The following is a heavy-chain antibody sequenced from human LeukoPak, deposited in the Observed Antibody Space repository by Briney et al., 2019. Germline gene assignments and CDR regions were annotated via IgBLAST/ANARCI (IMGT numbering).Heavy chain of an antibody. CDR1: GGSISSGDYY. V-gene: IGHV4-31*03. D-gene: IGHD3-3*01. J-gene: IGHJ3*02. CDR2: IYYSGST. Sequence: PSETLSLTCTVSGGSISSGDYYWSWIRQHPGKGLEWIGYIYYSGSTYYNPSLKSRVTISVDTSKNQFSLKLSSVTAADTAVYYWARTYYVFGSVYKWRGGAFDIGGKGTMVTVSS. CDR3: ARTYYVFGSVYKWRGGAFDI.